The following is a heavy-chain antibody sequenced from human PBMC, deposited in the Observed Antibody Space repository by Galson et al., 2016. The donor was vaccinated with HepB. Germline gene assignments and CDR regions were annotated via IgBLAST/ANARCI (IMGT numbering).Heavy chain of an antibody. V-gene: IGHV3-11*01. CDR3: ARTDPSSLLVGGVFFDL. CDR2: IGNGPSAT. J-gene: IGHJ4*02. Sequence: SLRLSCATSGFTFTKFYFSWVRQAPGKGLEWISYIGNGPSATFFADSVQGRFSISRDNARHSVSLQMSTLRAEDTAVYYCARTDPSSLLVGGVFFDLWGQGTLVAVSS. CDR1: GFTFTKFY. D-gene: IGHD3-16*01.